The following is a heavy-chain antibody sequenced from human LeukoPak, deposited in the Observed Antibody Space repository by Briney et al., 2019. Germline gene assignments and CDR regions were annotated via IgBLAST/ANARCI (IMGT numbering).Heavy chain of an antibody. J-gene: IGHJ4*02. CDR1: GGSISSSSYY. CDR3: ARGPGRSANDY. CDR2: IYYSGST. V-gene: IGHV4-39*01. Sequence: PSETLSLTCTVSGGSISSSSYYWGWIRQPPGKGLEWIGCIYYSGSTYYKPSLMSRVTISVDTSKTQFSLKLSSVTAADTAVYYCARGPGRSANDYWGQGTLVTVSS. D-gene: IGHD3-3*01.